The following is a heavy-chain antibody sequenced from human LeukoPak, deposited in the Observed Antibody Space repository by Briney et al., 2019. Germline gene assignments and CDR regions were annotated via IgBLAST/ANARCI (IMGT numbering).Heavy chain of an antibody. J-gene: IGHJ4*02. Sequence: GASVKVSCKASGYTFTSYYLHWVRQAPGQGLEWMGIINPNGGSTSNAQKFQGRVTTTRDTSTSTVYMELSRLRSEDTAVYYCARVRYYDNGGYSHFDYWGQGTLVTVSS. CDR3: ARVRYYDNGGYSHFDY. CDR1: GYTFTSYY. V-gene: IGHV1-46*01. CDR2: INPNGGST. D-gene: IGHD3-22*01.